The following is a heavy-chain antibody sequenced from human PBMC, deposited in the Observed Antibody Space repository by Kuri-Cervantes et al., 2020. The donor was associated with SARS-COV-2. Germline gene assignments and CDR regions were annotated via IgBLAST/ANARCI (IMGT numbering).Heavy chain of an antibody. V-gene: IGHV3-23*01. CDR2: ISGSGGST. Sequence: GGSLRLSCAASGFTFSGYAMNWVRQAPGKGLEWVSAISGSGGSTYYADSVKGRFTISRDNSKNTLYLQMNSLSAEDTAVYYCARSAKRITIFGVVRTQISTPDYWGQGTLVTVSS. D-gene: IGHD3-3*01. CDR3: ARSAKRITIFGVVRTQISTPDY. J-gene: IGHJ4*02. CDR1: GFTFSGYA.